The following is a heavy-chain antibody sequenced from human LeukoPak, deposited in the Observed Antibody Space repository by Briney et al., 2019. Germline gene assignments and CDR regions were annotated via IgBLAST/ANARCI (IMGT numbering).Heavy chain of an antibody. J-gene: IGHJ3*02. V-gene: IGHV1-69*05. CDR2: IIPIFGTA. D-gene: IGHD7-27*01. CDR1: GGTFSSYA. Sequence: EASVKVSCKATGGTFSSYAISWVRQAPGQGLEWMGGIIPIFGTANYAQKFQGRVTITTDESTSTAYMELSSLRSEDTAVYYCASRRPGDAFDIWGQETMVTVSS. CDR3: ASRRPGDAFDI.